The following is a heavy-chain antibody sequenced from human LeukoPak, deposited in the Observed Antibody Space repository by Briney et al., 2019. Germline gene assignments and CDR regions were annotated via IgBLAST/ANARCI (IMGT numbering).Heavy chain of an antibody. CDR3: AKDIVVVPAPVGYFDL. J-gene: IGHJ2*01. Sequence: GGSLRLSCAASGFTFSSYAMSWVRQAPGKGLEWVSGISGSGGSTYYADSVKGRFTISRDNSKNTEYMQMNSLRAEDTAVYYCAKDIVVVPAPVGYFDLWGRGTLVTVSS. CDR2: ISGSGGST. D-gene: IGHD2-2*01. V-gene: IGHV3-23*01. CDR1: GFTFSSYA.